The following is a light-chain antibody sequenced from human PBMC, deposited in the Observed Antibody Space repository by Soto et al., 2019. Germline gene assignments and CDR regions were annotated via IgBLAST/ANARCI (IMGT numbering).Light chain of an antibody. Sequence: QSVVTQPPSASGTPGQRVTISCSGSSSNIGSDTVNWYQQVPGTAPKLLIYGNNQRPSGVPDRFSGSKSGTSASLAIRGLQSDDEADYFCATWDDRLQGLVFGGGTKVTVL. CDR3: ATWDDRLQGLV. V-gene: IGLV1-44*01. J-gene: IGLJ2*01. CDR2: GNN. CDR1: SSNIGSDT.